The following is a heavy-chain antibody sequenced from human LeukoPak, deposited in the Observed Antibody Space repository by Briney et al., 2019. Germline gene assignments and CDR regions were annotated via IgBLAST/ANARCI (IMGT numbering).Heavy chain of an antibody. Sequence: GGSLRLSCAASGLTFSSYGMHWVRQAPGKGLEWVAVISVDGSNEYYADSVKGRFTISRDNSKNTLYLQMNSLRAEDTAVYYCAKDLATPTSGSYLKEGRNFDYWGQGTLVTVSS. J-gene: IGHJ4*02. CDR2: ISVDGSNE. V-gene: IGHV3-30*18. D-gene: IGHD1-26*01. CDR3: AKDLATPTSGSYLKEGRNFDY. CDR1: GLTFSSYG.